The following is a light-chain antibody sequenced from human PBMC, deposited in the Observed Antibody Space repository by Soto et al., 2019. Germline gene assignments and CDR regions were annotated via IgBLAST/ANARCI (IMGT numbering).Light chain of an antibody. J-gene: IGKJ1*01. Sequence: DIQMTQSPSSLSASVGYRVTITCRASESISNNLNGYQQKPGKAPKLLIYAASTLQSGVPSRFSGGGSGTDFALTIGSLQPEDFTTYYCQQTYSTPRGAFGQGTKVEI. CDR3: QQTYSTPRGA. CDR1: ESISNN. V-gene: IGKV1-39*01. CDR2: AAS.